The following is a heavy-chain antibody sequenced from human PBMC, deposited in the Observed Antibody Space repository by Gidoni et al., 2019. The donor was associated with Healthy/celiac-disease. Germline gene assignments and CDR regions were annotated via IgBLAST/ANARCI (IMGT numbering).Heavy chain of an antibody. CDR2: IYYSGST. Sequence: QVQLQESGPGLVKPSQTLSLTCPVSGGSISRGGYYWSWRRQPPGKGLEWIGYIYYSGSTYYNPSLKSRFTISVDTSKNQCSLKLSSVTAADTAVYYCARTPPGGVRGVPYWFDPWGQGTLVTVSS. CDR1: GGSISRGGYY. J-gene: IGHJ5*02. D-gene: IGHD3-10*01. CDR3: ARTPPGGVRGVPYWFDP. V-gene: IGHV4-31*03.